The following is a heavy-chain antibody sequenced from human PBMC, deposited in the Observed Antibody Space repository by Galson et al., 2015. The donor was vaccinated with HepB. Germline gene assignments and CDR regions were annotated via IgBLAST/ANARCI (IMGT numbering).Heavy chain of an antibody. CDR3: ARDRFWFGDFGDYYGMDV. CDR2: ISAYNGNT. D-gene: IGHD3-10*01. Sequence: SVKVSCKASGYTFTSYGISWVRQAPGQGLEWMGWISAYNGNTNYAQKLQGRVTMTTDTSTSTAYMELRSLRSDDTAVYYCARDRFWFGDFGDYYGMDVWGQGTTVTVSS. V-gene: IGHV1-18*04. CDR1: GYTFTSYG. J-gene: IGHJ6*02.